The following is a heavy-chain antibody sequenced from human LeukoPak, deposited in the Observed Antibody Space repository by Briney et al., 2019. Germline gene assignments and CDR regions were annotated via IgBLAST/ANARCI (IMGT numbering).Heavy chain of an antibody. CDR1: GFTFSSYS. V-gene: IGHV3-21*01. CDR2: ISSSSSYI. J-gene: IGHJ4*02. D-gene: IGHD5-12*01. Sequence: GSLRLSCAASGFTFSSYSMNWVRQAPGKGLEWVSSISSSSSYIYYADSVKGRFTISRDNAKNSLYLQMNSLRAEYTAVYYCAREVATWPPFDYGARGTLVTVSS. CDR3: AREVATWPPFDY.